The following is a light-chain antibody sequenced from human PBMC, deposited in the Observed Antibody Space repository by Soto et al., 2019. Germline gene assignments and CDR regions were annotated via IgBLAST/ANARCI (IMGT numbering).Light chain of an antibody. CDR3: QQYGSSPYT. CDR2: GAS. Sequence: EIVLTQSPGTLSLSPGERATLSCRASHSVSSSYLSWYQQKPGQAPRLLIYGASSRATGIPDRFSGSGSGTDFTLTISRLEPEDSAVYYCQQYGSSPYTFGQGTKLEIK. J-gene: IGKJ2*01. CDR1: HSVSSSY. V-gene: IGKV3-20*01.